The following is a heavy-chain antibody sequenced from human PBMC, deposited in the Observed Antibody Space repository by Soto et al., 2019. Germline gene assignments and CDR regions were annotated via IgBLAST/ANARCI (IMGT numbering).Heavy chain of an antibody. CDR1: GYSISSGYY. CDR2: IYYSGST. Sequence: SETLSLTCAVSGYSISSGYYWGWIRQPPGKGLEWIGSIYYSGSTYYNPSLKSRVTISVDTSKNQFSLKLSSVTAADTAVYYCARLFWGDSGLNNWFDPWGQGTLVTVSS. CDR3: ARLFWGDSGLNNWFDP. D-gene: IGHD2-21*02. J-gene: IGHJ5*02. V-gene: IGHV4-38-2*01.